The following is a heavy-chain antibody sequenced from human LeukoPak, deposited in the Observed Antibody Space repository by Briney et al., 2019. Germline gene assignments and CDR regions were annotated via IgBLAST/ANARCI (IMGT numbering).Heavy chain of an antibody. Sequence: GGSLRLSCAASGFTFSSYGMSWVRQAPGKGLEWVSAIETGGASTYYADSVKGRFSISRDNSKNTLYLQMNSLRAEDTAVYYCAKDYYGSGSDHFDYWGQGTLVTVSS. J-gene: IGHJ4*02. CDR3: AKDYYGSGSDHFDY. D-gene: IGHD3-10*01. CDR2: IETGGAST. V-gene: IGHV3-23*01. CDR1: GFTFSSYG.